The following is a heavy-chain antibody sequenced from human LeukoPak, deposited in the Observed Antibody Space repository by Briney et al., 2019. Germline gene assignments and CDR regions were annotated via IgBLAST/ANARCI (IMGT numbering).Heavy chain of an antibody. J-gene: IGHJ6*02. CDR3: ARDIIGKAGVYGDYYYYGMDV. CDR2: INAGNGNT. Sequence: ASVKVSCKASGYTFTSYAMHWVRQAPGQRLEWMGWINAGNGNTKYSQKFQGRVTITRDTSASTAYMELSSLRSEDTAVYYCARDIIGKAGVYGDYYYYGMDVWGQGTTVTVSS. D-gene: IGHD4-17*01. V-gene: IGHV1-3*01. CDR1: GYTFTSYA.